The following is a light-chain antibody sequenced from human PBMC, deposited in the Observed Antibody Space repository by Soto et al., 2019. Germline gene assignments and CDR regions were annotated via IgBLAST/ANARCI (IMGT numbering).Light chain of an antibody. J-gene: IGLJ2*01. CDR3: AAWDDSLSGVL. Sequence: QSVLTQSPSASEPPGQRVTISCSGSSSNIGSNYVFWYQQLPGAAPKLLIYRYSQRPAGVPDRFSGSKSGTSASLTISGLRSEDEADYYCAAWDDSLSGVLFGGGTKLTVL. CDR2: RYS. CDR1: SSNIGSNY. V-gene: IGLV1-47*01.